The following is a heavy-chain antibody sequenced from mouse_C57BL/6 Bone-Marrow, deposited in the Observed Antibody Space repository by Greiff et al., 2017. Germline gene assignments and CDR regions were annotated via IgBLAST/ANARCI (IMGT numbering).Heavy chain of an antibody. J-gene: IGHJ4*01. CDR3: ARDLKDYYGSSSDYAMDY. V-gene: IGHV5-4*01. D-gene: IGHD1-1*01. Sequence: EVHLVESGGGLVKPGGSLKLSCAASGFTFSSYAMSWVRQTPEKRLEWVATISDGGSYTYYPDNVKGRFTISRDNAKNNLYLQMSHLKSEDTAMYYCARDLKDYYGSSSDYAMDYWGQGTSVTVSS. CDR1: GFTFSSYA. CDR2: ISDGGSYT.